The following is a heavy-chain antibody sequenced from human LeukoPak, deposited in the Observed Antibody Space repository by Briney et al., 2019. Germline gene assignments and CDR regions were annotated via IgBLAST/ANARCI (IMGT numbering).Heavy chain of an antibody. J-gene: IGHJ4*02. D-gene: IGHD5-12*01. CDR2: ISPGGGPT. CDR1: GFTFSSYW. V-gene: IGHV3-23*01. CDR3: AKDGAWLRFDD. Sequence: PGGSLRLSCAASGFTFSSYWMNWVRQAPGKGLEWVSGISPGGGPTYYADSVKGRFTSSRDDSKKTLYLQMKNLRAEDTAVYYCAKDGAWLRFDDWGQGILVTVSS.